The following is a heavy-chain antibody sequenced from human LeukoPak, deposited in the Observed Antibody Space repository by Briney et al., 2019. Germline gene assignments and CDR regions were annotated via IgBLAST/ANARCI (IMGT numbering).Heavy chain of an antibody. J-gene: IGHJ4*02. Sequence: SETLSLTCTVSGGSISSYYWSWIRQPPGKGLEWIGYIYYSGSTNYNPSLKSRVTISVDTSKNQFSLKLSSVTAADTAAYYCARGNEWLRFAFDYWGQGTLVTVSS. CDR2: IYYSGST. CDR1: GGSISSYY. CDR3: ARGNEWLRFAFDY. V-gene: IGHV4-59*08. D-gene: IGHD5-12*01.